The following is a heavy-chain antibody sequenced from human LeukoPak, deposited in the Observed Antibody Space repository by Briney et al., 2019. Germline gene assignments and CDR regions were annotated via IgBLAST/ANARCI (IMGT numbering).Heavy chain of an antibody. CDR1: GYTFTNYA. V-gene: IGHV1-3*01. Sequence: ASVKVSCKASGYTFTNYAMNWVRQAPGQRLEWMGWINAGNSNTKSSQRFQDRVTITRDTSASTAYMELNSLRSEDTAVYYCTRGIWSSHNKDYYFDYWGQGSLVTVSS. CDR3: TRGIWSSHNKDYYFDY. J-gene: IGHJ4*02. D-gene: IGHD2-2*01. CDR2: INAGNSNT.